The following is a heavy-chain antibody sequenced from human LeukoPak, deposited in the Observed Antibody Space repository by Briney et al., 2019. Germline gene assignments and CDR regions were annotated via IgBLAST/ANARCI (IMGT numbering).Heavy chain of an antibody. CDR3: AGSGWYKGLFDY. CDR2: IYSGGST. J-gene: IGHJ4*02. Sequence: GGSLRLSCAASGFTVSSNYMSWVRQTPGEGLEWVSVIYSGGSTSYADSAQGRFTKSRDHSNSTLYIQMNSLRGEDTAVYYCAGSGWYKGLFDYWGQRTLVTVSS. D-gene: IGHD6-19*01. V-gene: IGHV3-53*01. CDR1: GFTVSSNY.